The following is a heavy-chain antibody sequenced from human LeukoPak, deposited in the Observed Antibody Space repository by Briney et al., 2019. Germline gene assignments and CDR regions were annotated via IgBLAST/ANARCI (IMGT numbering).Heavy chain of an antibody. J-gene: IGHJ3*02. CDR1: GFTFDDYA. CDR3: ARRGNMSSHAFDI. Sequence: GGSLRLSCAASGFTFDDYAMHWVRQAPGKGLEWASGISWNSGSIGYADSVKGRFTISRDNAKNSLYLQMNSLRAEDTAVYYCARRGNMSSHAFDIWGQGTVVTVSS. CDR2: ISWNSGSI. D-gene: IGHD2/OR15-2a*01. V-gene: IGHV3-9*01.